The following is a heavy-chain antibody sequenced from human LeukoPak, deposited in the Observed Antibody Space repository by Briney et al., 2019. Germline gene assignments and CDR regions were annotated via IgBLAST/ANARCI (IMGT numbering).Heavy chain of an antibody. J-gene: IGHJ4*02. D-gene: IGHD6-13*01. CDR3: ARRLSSSWQPKYYFDY. CDR2: IYLGGST. V-gene: IGHV4-34*01. CDR1: GGSFSGYY. Sequence: SETLSLTCAVYGGSFSGYYWSWIRQPPGEGLEWIGEIYLGGSTNYRPSLKSRVTISVDTSKNQFSLKLSSVTAADTAVYYCARRLSSSWQPKYYFDYWGQGTLVTVSS.